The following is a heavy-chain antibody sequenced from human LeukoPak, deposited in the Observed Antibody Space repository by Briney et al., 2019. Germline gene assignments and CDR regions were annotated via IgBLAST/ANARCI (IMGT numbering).Heavy chain of an antibody. CDR2: ISGSSDTI. CDR3: ARTGTPLDY. D-gene: IGHD1-1*01. J-gene: IGHJ4*02. V-gene: IGHV3-48*01. CDR1: GFTFSNYW. Sequence: GGSLRLSCAASGFTFSNYWMNWVRQAPGKGLEWVSDISGSSDTIYYADSVKGRFTISRDNAKNSLYLQMNSLRAEDTAVYYCARTGTPLDYWGQGTLVTVSS.